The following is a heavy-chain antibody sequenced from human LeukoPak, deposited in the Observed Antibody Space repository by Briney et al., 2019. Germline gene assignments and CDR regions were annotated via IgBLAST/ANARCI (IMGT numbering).Heavy chain of an antibody. CDR2: IRHDGSDQ. Sequence: QPGGSLRLSCAASGFNFNTFGMHWVRQTPGKGLEWVAFIRHDGSDQYYADSVKGRFTISRDNSKNTLYLQMNSLRAEDTAVYYCAKAQTYYYDSSGYFDYWGQGTLVTVSS. V-gene: IGHV3-30*02. D-gene: IGHD3-22*01. CDR1: GFNFNTFG. CDR3: AKAQTYYYDSSGYFDY. J-gene: IGHJ4*02.